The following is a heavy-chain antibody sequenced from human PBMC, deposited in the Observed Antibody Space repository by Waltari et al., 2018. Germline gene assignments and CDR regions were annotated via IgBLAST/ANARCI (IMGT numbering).Heavy chain of an antibody. CDR3: APLPGGSGQTFDY. J-gene: IGHJ4*02. CDR2: IEPEDGET. Sequence: EVELVQSGAEVKKPGATVQISCKASGYTFMDYFMHWVQQAPGKGLEWMGRIEPEDGETVYSEKFQGRVTITADTSTDTAYMELSSLTSGDTAVYYCAPLPGGSGQTFDYWGQGTLVTVSS. CDR1: GYTFMDYF. V-gene: IGHV1-69-2*01. D-gene: IGHD3-10*01.